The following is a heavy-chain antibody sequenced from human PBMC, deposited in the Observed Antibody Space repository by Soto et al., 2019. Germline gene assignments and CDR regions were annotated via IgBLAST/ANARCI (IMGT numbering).Heavy chain of an antibody. CDR3: ARSGPYGDYDY. V-gene: IGHV3-66*01. D-gene: IGHD4-17*01. Sequence: EVQLVEAGGGLVQPGGSLRRSCAASGFTVSSNYMSWVRQAPGKGLEWVSVIYSGGSTYYADSVKGRFTISRDNSKNTLYLQMNSLRAEDTAVYYCARSGPYGDYDYWGQGTLVTVSS. CDR2: IYSGGST. CDR1: GFTVSSNY. J-gene: IGHJ4*02.